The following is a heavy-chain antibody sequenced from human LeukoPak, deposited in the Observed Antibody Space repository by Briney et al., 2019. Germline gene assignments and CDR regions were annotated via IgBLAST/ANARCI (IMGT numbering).Heavy chain of an antibody. V-gene: IGHV1-18*01. CDR3: ARERGYARQYFDY. CDR2: ISAYNGDT. Sequence: ASVTVSFTSSGYTFTIYGSSWVRQAPGQGLEWMRWISAYNGDTNYAQQLQGRVTMTTDTSTSTAYMELRSLRSDDTAVYYCARERGYARQYFDYWGQGTLVTVSS. J-gene: IGHJ4*01. CDR1: GYTFTIYG. D-gene: IGHD3-22*01.